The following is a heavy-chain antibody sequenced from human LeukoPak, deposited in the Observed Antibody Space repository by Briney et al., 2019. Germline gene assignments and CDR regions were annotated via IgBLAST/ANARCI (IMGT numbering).Heavy chain of an antibody. CDR3: AKGTYYDSSGPLDY. CDR1: GFTFDDYA. Sequence: GRSLRLSCAASGFTFDDYAMHWVRQAPGKGLEWVSGISWNSGSIGYADSVKGRFTVSRDNAKNSLYLQMNSLRAEDMALYYCAKGTYYDSSGPLDYWGQGTLATVSS. J-gene: IGHJ4*02. CDR2: ISWNSGSI. V-gene: IGHV3-9*03. D-gene: IGHD3-22*01.